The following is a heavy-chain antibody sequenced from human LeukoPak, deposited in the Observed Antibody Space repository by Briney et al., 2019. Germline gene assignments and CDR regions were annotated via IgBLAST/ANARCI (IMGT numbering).Heavy chain of an antibody. Sequence: GGSLRLSCAASGFTFSSYAMHWVRQAPGKGLEWVATISSDGSAKYYADSVQGRFTISRDNSKNTLDLQMNSLRLDDTAVYYCAKGLNGNWFDPWGQGTLVIVSS. CDR2: ISSDGSAK. J-gene: IGHJ5*02. V-gene: IGHV3-30*04. CDR3: AKGLNGNWFDP. CDR1: GFTFSSYA.